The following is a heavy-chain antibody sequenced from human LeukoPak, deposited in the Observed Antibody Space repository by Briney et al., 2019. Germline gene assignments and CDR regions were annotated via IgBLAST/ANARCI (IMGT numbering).Heavy chain of an antibody. D-gene: IGHD2-2*01. Sequence: ASVKVSCKASGYTFTSYGISWVRQAPGQGLEWMGWISAYNGNTNYAQKLQGRVTMTTDTSTSTAYMELRSLRSDDTAVYYCARGVMEYCSSTSCYPPHAFDIWGQGTMVTVSS. J-gene: IGHJ3*02. V-gene: IGHV1-18*01. CDR2: ISAYNGNT. CDR1: GYTFTSYG. CDR3: ARGVMEYCSSTSCYPPHAFDI.